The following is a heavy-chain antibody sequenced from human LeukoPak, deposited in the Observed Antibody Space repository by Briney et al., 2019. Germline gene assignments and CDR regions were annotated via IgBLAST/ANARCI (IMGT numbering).Heavy chain of an antibody. D-gene: IGHD5-12*01. CDR3: ARDGWLIVATGMGYFDY. CDR1: GYTFTGYY. V-gene: IGHV1-18*04. CDR2: ISAYNGNT. Sequence: ASVKVSCKASGYTFTGYYMHWVRQAPGQGLEWMGWISAYNGNTNYAQKLQGRVTMTTDTSTSTAYMELRSLRSDDTAVYYCARDGWLIVATGMGYFDYWGQGTLVTVSS. J-gene: IGHJ4*02.